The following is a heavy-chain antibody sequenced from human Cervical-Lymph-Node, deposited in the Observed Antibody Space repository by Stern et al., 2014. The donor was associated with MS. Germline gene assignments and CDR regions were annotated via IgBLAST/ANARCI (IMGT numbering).Heavy chain of an antibody. CDR1: GGSVSSGSYY. Sequence: QVQLQESGPGLVKPSETLSLTCTVSGGSVSSGSYYWSWIRQRPGQGLGWIGYIYYSGSTNYNPSLKSRVTISVDTSKNQFSLKLSAVTAADTAVYYCARGGEEWELYFDYWGQGTLVTVSS. CDR3: ARGGEEWELYFDY. V-gene: IGHV4-61*01. J-gene: IGHJ4*02. CDR2: IYYSGST. D-gene: IGHD1-26*01.